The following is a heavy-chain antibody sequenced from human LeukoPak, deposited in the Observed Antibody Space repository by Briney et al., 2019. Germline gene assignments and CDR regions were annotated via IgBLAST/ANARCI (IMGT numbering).Heavy chain of an antibody. V-gene: IGHV3-23*01. CDR3: AKETRVVVTAIYYFDY. CDR1: GFTFSSYA. D-gene: IGHD2-21*02. J-gene: IGHJ4*02. CDR2: ISGSGGST. Sequence: PGGSLRLSCAASGFTFSSYAMSWVRQAPGKGLEWVSAISGSGGSTYYADSVKGRFTISRDNSKNTLYLQMNSLRAEDTAVYYCAKETRVVVTAIYYFDYWGQGTLVTVSS.